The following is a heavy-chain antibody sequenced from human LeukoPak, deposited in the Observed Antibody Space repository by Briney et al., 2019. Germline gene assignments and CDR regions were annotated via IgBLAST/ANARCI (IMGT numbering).Heavy chain of an antibody. Sequence: GESLKISCKGSGYSFTSYWIGWGRQMPGKGLEGIGIIYPGDSDTRYSPSFQGQVTISADKSISTAYLQWSSLKASDTATYYCARHSGSYQIYYYYGMDVWGQGTTVTVSS. CDR1: GYSFTSYW. J-gene: IGHJ6*02. V-gene: IGHV5-51*01. CDR2: IYPGDSDT. CDR3: ARHSGSYQIYYYYGMDV. D-gene: IGHD1-26*01.